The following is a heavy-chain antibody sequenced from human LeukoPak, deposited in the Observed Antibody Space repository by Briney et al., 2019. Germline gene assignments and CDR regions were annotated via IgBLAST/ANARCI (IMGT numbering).Heavy chain of an antibody. V-gene: IGHV4-39*01. CDR1: GGSISSSSYY. CDR3: ASVLSGYQLYNWFDP. D-gene: IGHD2-2*01. Sequence: SETLSLTCTVSGGSISSSSYYWGWIRQPPGKGLEWIGSIYYNASTYYNPSLKSRVTISVDTSKNQFSLKLSSVTAADTAVYYCASVLSGYQLYNWFDPWGQGTLVTVSS. J-gene: IGHJ5*02. CDR2: IYYNAST.